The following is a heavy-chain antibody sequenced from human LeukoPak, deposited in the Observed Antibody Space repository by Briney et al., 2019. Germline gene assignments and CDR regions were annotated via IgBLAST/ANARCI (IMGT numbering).Heavy chain of an antibody. D-gene: IGHD3-22*01. V-gene: IGHV1-18*01. CDR1: GYTFTSYG. CDR2: ISAYNGNT. Sequence: ASVKVSCKASGYTFTSYGICWVRQAPGQGLEWMGWISAYNGNTNYAQKPQGSVTITADKSTSTAHMELSSLRSEDTAVYYCARDWDYYDSSGYYPTTYFDYWGQGTLVTVSS. CDR3: ARDWDYYDSSGYYPTTYFDY. J-gene: IGHJ4*02.